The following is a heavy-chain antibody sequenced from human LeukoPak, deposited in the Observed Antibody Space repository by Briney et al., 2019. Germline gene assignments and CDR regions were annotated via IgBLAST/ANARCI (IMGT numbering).Heavy chain of an antibody. V-gene: IGHV3-7*03. Sequence: AGGSLRLSCAASGFTFNSYWVTWVRQAPGKGLEWVADIKQDGSDKYYAGSVKGRFTISRDNAKNSLYLQMNSLRAEDTAVYFCARYNSAWKTDDYWGQGTLVTVSS. CDR1: GFTFNSYW. J-gene: IGHJ4*02. CDR3: ARYNSAWKTDDY. D-gene: IGHD6-19*01. CDR2: IKQDGSDK.